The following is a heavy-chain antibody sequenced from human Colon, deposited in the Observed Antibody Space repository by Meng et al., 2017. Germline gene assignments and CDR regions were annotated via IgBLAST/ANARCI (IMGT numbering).Heavy chain of an antibody. V-gene: IGHV6-1*01. CDR1: ADSVSSNTAA. D-gene: IGHD5-18*01. CDR3: ARDHGYSYGLPLDY. Sequence: QVQLQQSGPGLVKHSQTPPPTCVISADSVSSNTAAWNWIRQSPSRGLEWLGRTNYRSKWYNEYAVSVKSRMTFNADTSKNQVSLQVNSVTPEDTAVYYCARDHGYSYGLPLDYWGQGILVTVSS. CDR2: TNYRSKWYN. J-gene: IGHJ4*02.